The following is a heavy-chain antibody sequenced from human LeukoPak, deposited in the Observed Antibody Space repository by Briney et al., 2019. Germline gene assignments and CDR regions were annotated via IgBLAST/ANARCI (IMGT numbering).Heavy chain of an antibody. Sequence: GRSLRLSCAASGFTFSSYEMDWGRQAPGKGLEWVSYISSSGSSIYYADSVKGRFTITRNNAKNSLYLQMNTLRAETTAVYYCARVRYFDLWGRGALVTVSS. V-gene: IGHV3-48*03. J-gene: IGHJ2*01. CDR1: GFTFSSYE. CDR2: ISSSGSSI. CDR3: ARVRYFDL.